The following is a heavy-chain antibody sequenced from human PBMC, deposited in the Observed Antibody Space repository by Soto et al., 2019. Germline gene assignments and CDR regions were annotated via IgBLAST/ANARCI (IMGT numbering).Heavy chain of an antibody. Sequence: TSATLSLTCTVSGGSISSGAYYWSWIRQHPGKGLEWIAYIFYSGSTYYNPSLKSRVTISIDTSKNQFCLKLSSVTAADTAVYYCARGSGSSSPFGPWGQGTVVTVSS. CDR1: GGSISSGAYY. D-gene: IGHD6-6*01. CDR3: ARGSGSSSPFGP. V-gene: IGHV4-31*03. J-gene: IGHJ5*02. CDR2: IFYSGST.